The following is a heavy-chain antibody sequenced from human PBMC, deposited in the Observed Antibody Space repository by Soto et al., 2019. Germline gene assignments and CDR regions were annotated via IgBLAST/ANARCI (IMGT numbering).Heavy chain of an antibody. D-gene: IGHD3-3*01. V-gene: IGHV3-13*01. J-gene: IGHJ6*02. Sequence: GGSLRLSCAASGFTFSSYDMHWVRQATGKGLEWVSAIGTAGDTYYPGSVKGRFTISRENAKNSLYLQMNSLRAGDTAVYYCARTPTYYDFWSGYYSYYYGMDVWGQGTTVTVSS. CDR1: GFTFSSYD. CDR3: ARTPTYYDFWSGYYSYYYGMDV. CDR2: IGTAGDT.